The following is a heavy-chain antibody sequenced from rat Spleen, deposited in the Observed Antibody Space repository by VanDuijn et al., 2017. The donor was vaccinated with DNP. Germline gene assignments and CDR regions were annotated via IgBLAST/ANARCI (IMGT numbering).Heavy chain of an antibody. CDR3: ARWSTSHWFFDF. Sequence: EVQLVESGGGLVQPGRSMKLSCAASGFTFSDYFMAWVRQAPTKGLEWVAAISPGGGNTYYRDSVKGRFTISRDDAKSILYLQMNSLRSEDMATYYCARWSTSHWFFDFWGPGTMVTVSS. CDR1: GFTFSDYF. D-gene: IGHD3-1*01. CDR2: ISPGGGNT. J-gene: IGHJ1*01. V-gene: IGHV5-25*01.